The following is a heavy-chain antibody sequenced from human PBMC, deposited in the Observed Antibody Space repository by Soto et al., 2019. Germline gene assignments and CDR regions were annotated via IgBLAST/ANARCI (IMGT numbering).Heavy chain of an antibody. Sequence: QVHLVESGGGMVKPGEPLRISFAASRFSFRDYFMSWIRQAPGKGLEWISYIGPYGNTIYYADSVKGRFVISRDDTTDSLFLQLDNLIAEDPAVYYCARDDYTYGVSWGQGTLVTV. CDR1: RFSFRDYF. V-gene: IGHV3-11*01. CDR2: IGPYGNTI. D-gene: IGHD3-16*01. CDR3: ARDDYTYGVS. J-gene: IGHJ5*02.